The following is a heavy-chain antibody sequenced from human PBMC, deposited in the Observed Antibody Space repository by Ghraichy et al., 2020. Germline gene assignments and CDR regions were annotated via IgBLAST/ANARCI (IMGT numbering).Heavy chain of an antibody. CDR3: ARFGAAGSYYYYGMDV. D-gene: IGHD6-13*01. CDR1: GFTFSSYS. CDR2: ISSGSGTI. J-gene: IGHJ6*02. Sequence: GGSLRLSCAASGFTFSSYSMNWVRQAPGKGLEWVSYISSGSGTIYYADSVKGRFTISRDNAKNSLFLQMNSLRAEDTAVYYCARFGAAGSYYYYGMDVWGQGTTVTVSS. V-gene: IGHV3-48*01.